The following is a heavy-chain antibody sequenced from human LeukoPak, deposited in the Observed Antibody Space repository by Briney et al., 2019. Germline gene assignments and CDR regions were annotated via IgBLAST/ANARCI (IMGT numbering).Heavy chain of an antibody. CDR1: GFTFSRSA. CDR3: ARDRVSGYDPYYFDY. V-gene: IGHV3-23*01. CDR2: ISSSGNT. Sequence: GGSLRLSCAASGFTFSRSAMTWVRQTPGKGLDWVSSISSSGNTYYADSVKGRFTISRDNSKNTLYLQMNSLRAEDTAVYYCARDRVSGYDPYYFDYWGQGTLVTVSS. D-gene: IGHD5-12*01. J-gene: IGHJ4*02.